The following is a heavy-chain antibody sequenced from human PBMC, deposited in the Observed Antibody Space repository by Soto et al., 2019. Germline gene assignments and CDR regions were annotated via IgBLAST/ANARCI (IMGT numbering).Heavy chain of an antibody. CDR3: ARDQTMIVGGFDY. D-gene: IGHD3-22*01. CDR2: IYYSGST. V-gene: IGHV4-61*08. CDR1: GGSLSSGDYY. J-gene: IGHJ4*02. Sequence: PSETLSLTCTVSGGSLSSGDYYWGWIRQPPGKGLEWIGYIYYSGSTNYNPSLKSRVTISVDTSKNQFSLKLSSVTAADTAVYYCARDQTMIVGGFDYWGQGTLVTVS.